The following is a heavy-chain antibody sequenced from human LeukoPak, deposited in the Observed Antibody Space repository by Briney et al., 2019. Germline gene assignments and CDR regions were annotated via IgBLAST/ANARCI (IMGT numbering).Heavy chain of an antibody. J-gene: IGHJ6*03. V-gene: IGHV3-7*01. D-gene: IGHD1-14*01. Sequence: GGSLRLSCAASGFTFSSYWMSWVRQAPGKGLEWVASIKQDGSEKYYVDSVKGRFTISRDNAKNSLYLQMNSLRAEDTAVYYCAREILVSPRTGYYYYMDVWGKGTTVSVSS. CDR3: AREILVSPRTGYYYYMDV. CDR2: IKQDGSEK. CDR1: GFTFSSYW.